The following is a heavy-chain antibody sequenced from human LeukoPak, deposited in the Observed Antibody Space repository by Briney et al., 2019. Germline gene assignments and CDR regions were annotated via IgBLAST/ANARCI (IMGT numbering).Heavy chain of an antibody. CDR2: ISYDGSNK. CDR3: AKERVPGSWWGVFFDY. J-gene: IGHJ4*02. D-gene: IGHD6-13*01. Sequence: GGSLRRSCAASGFTFSNYGMHWVRQAPGKGLEWVAMISYDGSNKYYVDSVKGRFTISRDNSKNTLYLQMNSLRAEDTAVYYCAKERVPGSWWGVFFDYWGQGTLVTVSS. V-gene: IGHV3-30*18. CDR1: GFTFSNYG.